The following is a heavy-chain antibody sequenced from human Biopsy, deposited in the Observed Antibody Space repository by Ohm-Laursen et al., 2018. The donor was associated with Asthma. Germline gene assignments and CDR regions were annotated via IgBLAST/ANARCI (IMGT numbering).Heavy chain of an antibody. D-gene: IGHD1-1*01. V-gene: IGHV3-30*18. CDR3: AKESGSNYAFDI. J-gene: IGHJ3*02. Sequence: SLRLSCAASGFTFSSYGMHWVRQAPGKGLEWVAVISYDGSNKYYADSVKGRFTISRDNSKNTLYLQMNSLRAEDTAVYYCAKESGSNYAFDIWGQGTMVSVSS. CDR2: ISYDGSNK. CDR1: GFTFSSYG.